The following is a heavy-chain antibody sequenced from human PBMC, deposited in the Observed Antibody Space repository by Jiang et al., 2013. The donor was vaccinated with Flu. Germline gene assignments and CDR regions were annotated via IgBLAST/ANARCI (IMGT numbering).Heavy chain of an antibody. D-gene: IGHD6-13*01. CDR3: ARALGIAAAGTFDY. V-gene: IGHV1-3*01. Sequence: KYSQKFQGRVTITRDTSASTAYMELSSLRSEDTAVYYCARALGIAAAGTFDYWGQGTLVTVSS. J-gene: IGHJ4*02.